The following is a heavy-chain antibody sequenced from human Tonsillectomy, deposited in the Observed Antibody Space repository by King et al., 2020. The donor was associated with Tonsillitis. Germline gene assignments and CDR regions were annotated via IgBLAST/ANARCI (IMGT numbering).Heavy chain of an antibody. V-gene: IGHV3-30*01. CDR1: GLTVSASI. Sequence: VQLVESGGGVVQPGGSLRLSCAASGLTVSASIIPWVRQAPGKGLEWVALIAHDGNSKNYAGTMKGRFTISGDNSQNTVYLQMNSLRAEDTAVYYCAREAYSSGRCGIFDIWGQGTKVTVSS. CDR3: AREAYSSGRCGIFDI. CDR2: IAHDGNSK. D-gene: IGHD6-19*01. J-gene: IGHJ3*02.